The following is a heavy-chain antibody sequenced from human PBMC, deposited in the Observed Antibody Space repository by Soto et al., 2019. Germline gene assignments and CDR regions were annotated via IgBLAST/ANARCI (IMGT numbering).Heavy chain of an antibody. CDR3: APHVYCSGGSCHYDAFDI. Sequence: EVQLLESGGGLVQPGESLRLSCAVSGFIFGNYMMTWVRQAPGRGLEWVSTIRDSGDSTYYADSVKGRFTISRDNFNNTLYLQMDSLGAEDTAVYYCAPHVYCSGGSCHYDAFDIRGQGAMVTVSS. J-gene: IGHJ3*02. CDR2: IRDSGDST. D-gene: IGHD2-15*01. V-gene: IGHV3-23*01. CDR1: GFIFGNYM.